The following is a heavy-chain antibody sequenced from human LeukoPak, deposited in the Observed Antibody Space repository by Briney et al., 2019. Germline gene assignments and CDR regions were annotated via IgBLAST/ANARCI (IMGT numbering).Heavy chain of an antibody. CDR3: AYSYSPPHY. CDR2: INTDGSVT. CDR1: GFTFSNSW. V-gene: IGHV3-74*01. Sequence: GGSLRLSCAASGFTFSNSWMHWVRQAPGKRLVWVSRINTDGSVTTYADSVRGRFTISRENAKNTLYLQMNSLRAEDSALYYCAYSYSPPHYWGRGTLVTVSS. D-gene: IGHD3-10*01. J-gene: IGHJ4*02.